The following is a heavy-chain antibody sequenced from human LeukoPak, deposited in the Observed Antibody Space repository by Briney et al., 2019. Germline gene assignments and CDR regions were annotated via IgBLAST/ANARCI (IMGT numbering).Heavy chain of an antibody. Sequence: GGSLGLSCVTSGYTFSSYAMSWVRQAPGKGLEWVSVISGSGGTTYYADSVKGRFTISRDNSKSTLYLQMNSLRAEDTAVYYWAKDTSGSTSYSYHYGMDVWGQGTTVTVSS. V-gene: IGHV3-23*01. CDR3: AKDTSGSTSYSYHYGMDV. J-gene: IGHJ6*02. CDR2: ISGSGGTT. D-gene: IGHD1-26*01. CDR1: GYTFSSYA.